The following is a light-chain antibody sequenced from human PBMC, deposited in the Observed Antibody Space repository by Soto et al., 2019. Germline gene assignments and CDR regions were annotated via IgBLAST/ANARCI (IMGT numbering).Light chain of an antibody. V-gene: IGKV3-20*01. CDR2: AAS. CDR3: QVYGNSPMYT. J-gene: IGKJ2*01. Sequence: EIVLTQSPGTLSLSPGERATFSCRASQSVSNSSLAWYHQKPGQAPRLLLFAASRRATDIPDTFSGSGSGTDFTLTIRRLEPEDFAVYYCQVYGNSPMYTFGQGTRLELK. CDR1: QSVSNSS.